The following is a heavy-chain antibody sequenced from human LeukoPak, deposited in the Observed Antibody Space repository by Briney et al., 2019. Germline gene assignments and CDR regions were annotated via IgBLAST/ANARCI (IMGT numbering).Heavy chain of an antibody. J-gene: IGHJ4*02. D-gene: IGHD3-9*01. CDR3: AKYYDILTGYYTTLDY. V-gene: IGHV3-11*01. CDR2: ISSSGSTI. CDR1: GFTFSDYY. Sequence: GGSLRLSCAASGFTFSDYYMSWIRQAPGKGLEWVSYISSSGSTIYYADSVKGRFTISRDNAKNSLYLQMNSLRAEDTAVYYCAKYYDILTGYYTTLDYWGQGTLVTVSS.